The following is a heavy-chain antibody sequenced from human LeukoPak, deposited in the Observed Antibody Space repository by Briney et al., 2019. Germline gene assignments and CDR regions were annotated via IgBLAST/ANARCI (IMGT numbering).Heavy chain of an antibody. D-gene: IGHD3-3*01. CDR2: IYYSGST. CDR3: ARVRFLEWPKNYYYMDV. J-gene: IGHJ6*03. V-gene: IGHV4-30-4*08. CDR1: GDSITSGSYY. Sequence: SETLSLTCIVSGDSITSGSYYWSWIRQPPGKGLEWIGYIYYSGSTYYNPSLKSRVTISVDTSKNQFSLKLSSVTAADTAVYYCARVRFLEWPKNYYYMDVWGKGTTVTVSS.